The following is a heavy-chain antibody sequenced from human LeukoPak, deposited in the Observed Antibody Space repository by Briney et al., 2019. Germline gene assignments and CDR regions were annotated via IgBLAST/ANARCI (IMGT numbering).Heavy chain of an antibody. CDR1: GFTFSDYY. J-gene: IGHJ5*01. D-gene: IGHD4-23*01. CDR2: ISGSGSTV. V-gene: IGHV3-11*01. Sequence: AGGSLRLSCAASGFTFSDYYMSWLRQAPGKGLEWVSYISGSGSTVYYAASVRGRFTISRDNAKNSLFLQMNSLRAEDTAVYYCARDRGNSDPGDWFDSWGQGTLVTVSS. CDR3: ARDRGNSDPGDWFDS.